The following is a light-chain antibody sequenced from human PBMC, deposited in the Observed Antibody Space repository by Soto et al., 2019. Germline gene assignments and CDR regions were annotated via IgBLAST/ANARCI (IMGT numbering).Light chain of an antibody. CDR3: QQYGSSPFT. CDR2: GAS. Sequence: EIVLTQSPGTLSLSPGERATLSCRASQSVSNNFLAWHQQKPGQGPRLLIYGASSRAGGIPDRFRGSGSGTDFTLTIAGLEPEDFEVYYCQQYGSSPFTFGPGTKVDIK. J-gene: IGKJ3*01. CDR1: QSVSNNF. V-gene: IGKV3-20*01.